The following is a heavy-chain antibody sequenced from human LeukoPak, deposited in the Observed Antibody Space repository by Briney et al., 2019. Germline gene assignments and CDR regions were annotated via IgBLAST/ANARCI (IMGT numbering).Heavy chain of an antibody. D-gene: IGHD3-10*01. Sequence: ASVKVSYKASAYTFTSYLIHWVRQAPEQGLEWMGMIDPSGGDSVYAQQFRGRVTMTRDTSTSTLYMDLSSLRSEDTAIYYCARDLGLRGVTNWFDPWGQGTLVTVSS. V-gene: IGHV1-46*01. CDR2: IDPSGGDS. CDR1: AYTFTSYL. CDR3: ARDLGLRGVTNWFDP. J-gene: IGHJ5*02.